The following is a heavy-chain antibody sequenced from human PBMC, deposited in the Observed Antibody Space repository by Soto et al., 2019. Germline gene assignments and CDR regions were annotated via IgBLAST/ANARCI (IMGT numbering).Heavy chain of an antibody. Sequence: DVQLLESGGGLVQPGGSLRLSCAASGFSFSSYAMVWVRQAPGKGLEWVSVISARGGSSYFADSVKGRFTISRDNSKNVLSLEMNSLRAEDPAIFFCAKGSIEYSASVDNWGQGTLVLVSS. CDR1: GFSFSSYA. CDR3: AKGSIEYSASVDN. V-gene: IGHV3-23*01. D-gene: IGHD4-4*01. J-gene: IGHJ4*02. CDR2: ISARGGSS.